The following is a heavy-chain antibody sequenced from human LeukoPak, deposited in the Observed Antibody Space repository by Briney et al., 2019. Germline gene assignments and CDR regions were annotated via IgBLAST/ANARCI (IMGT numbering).Heavy chain of an antibody. Sequence: PGRSLRLSCAASGFTFRSYAMHWVRQAPGKGLEWVAVIWYDGSDQYYADSVKGRFIISRDNSKNTLYLQMNSLRAEDTAVYYCARLKPSSGGLGWWGQGTLVTVSS. CDR2: IWYDGSDQ. CDR3: ARLKPSSGGLGW. D-gene: IGHD3-10*01. V-gene: IGHV3-33*01. J-gene: IGHJ4*02. CDR1: GFTFRSYA.